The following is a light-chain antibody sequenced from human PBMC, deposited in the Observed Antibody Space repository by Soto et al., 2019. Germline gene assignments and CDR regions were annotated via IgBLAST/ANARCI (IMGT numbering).Light chain of an antibody. J-gene: IGKJ1*01. CDR3: QQYGNSPLT. CDR1: QSVSSSY. Sequence: EIVLRQSPGTLSLSPGERATLSCRASQSVSSSYLAWYQQKPGQAPRLLIYGASSRATGIPDRFSGSGSGTDFTLTISRLEPEDFAVYYCQQYGNSPLTFGQGTKVEIK. CDR2: GAS. V-gene: IGKV3-20*01.